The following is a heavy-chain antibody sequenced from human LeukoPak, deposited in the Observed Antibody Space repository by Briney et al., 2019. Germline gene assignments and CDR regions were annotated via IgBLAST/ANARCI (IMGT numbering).Heavy chain of an antibody. V-gene: IGHV3-21*01. CDR2: ISSSSNYI. CDR3: ARDPSSGWYLKGWFDP. CDR1: GFTFSSYS. Sequence: GGSLRLSCAASGFTFSSYSMNWVRHAPGKVLEWVSSISSSSNYIYYADSVKGRFTISRDNAKNSLYLQMNSLRAEDTAVYYCARDPSSGWYLKGWFDPWGQGTLVTVSS. J-gene: IGHJ5*02. D-gene: IGHD6-19*01.